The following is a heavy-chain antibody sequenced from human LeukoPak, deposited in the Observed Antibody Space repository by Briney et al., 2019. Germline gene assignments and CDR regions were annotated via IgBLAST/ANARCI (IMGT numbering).Heavy chain of an antibody. J-gene: IGHJ6*03. CDR1: GGSISSSSYY. V-gene: IGHV4-39*01. CDR2: IYYSGIT. CDR3: ARLGGAIYFYYMDV. Sequence: SETLSLTCTVSGGSISSSSYYWGWIRQPPGKGLEWIGSIYYSGITYYNPSLKSRVTISVDTSKNQFSLKLTSVTAADTAVYYCARLGGAIYFYYMDVWGKGTTVTISS. D-gene: IGHD2-2*02.